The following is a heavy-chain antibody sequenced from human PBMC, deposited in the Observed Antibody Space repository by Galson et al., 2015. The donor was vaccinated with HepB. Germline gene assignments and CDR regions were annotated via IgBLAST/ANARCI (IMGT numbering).Heavy chain of an antibody. CDR1: GFTFSSYG. Sequence: SLRLSCAASGFTFSSYGMHWVRQAPGKGLEWVAVISYDGSNKYYADSVKGRFTISRDNSKNTLYLQMNSLRAEDTAEYYCAKGGWPTQSSSTSCLFDWGQGTLVTVSS. D-gene: IGHD2-2*01. V-gene: IGHV3-30*18. CDR2: ISYDGSNK. J-gene: IGHJ4*02. CDR3: AKGGWPTQSSSTSCLFD.